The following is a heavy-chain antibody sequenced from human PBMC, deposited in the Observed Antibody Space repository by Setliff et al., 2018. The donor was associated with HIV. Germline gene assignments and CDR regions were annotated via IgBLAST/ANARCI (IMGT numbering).Heavy chain of an antibody. CDR1: GDSISRSRYY. V-gene: IGHV4-61*05. CDR2: IYYSGST. J-gene: IGHJ4*02. D-gene: IGHD6-13*01. Sequence: KPSETLSLTCVVSGDSISRSRYYWSWIRQPPGKGLEWIGYIYYSGSTNYNPSLKSRVTISVDTSKNQFSLKVTSVTAADTAVYYCVTSSSWSSRLNFWGQGMLVTVSS. CDR3: VTSSSWSSRLNF.